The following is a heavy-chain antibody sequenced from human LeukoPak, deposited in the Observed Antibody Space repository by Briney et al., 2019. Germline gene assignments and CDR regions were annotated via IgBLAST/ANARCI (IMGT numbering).Heavy chain of an antibody. Sequence: PGGSLRLSCVASGFSFGSYAMNWVRQGPGKGLEWVSSISCSGGNAYYAESVKGRFTISRDNSKNTLYLQMNSLRADDTAVYYCAKDFLGMVRGIDYYYYYYMDVWGKGTTVTVSS. D-gene: IGHD3-10*01. V-gene: IGHV3-23*01. CDR2: ISCSGGNA. CDR1: GFSFGSYA. CDR3: AKDFLGMVRGIDYYYYYYMDV. J-gene: IGHJ6*03.